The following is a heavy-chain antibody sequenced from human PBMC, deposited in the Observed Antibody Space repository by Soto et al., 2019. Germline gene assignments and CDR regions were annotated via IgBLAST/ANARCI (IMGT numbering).Heavy chain of an antibody. CDR1: GVTFYDYA. D-gene: IGHD3-10*01. J-gene: IGHJ4*02. CDR3: AKAPSANWFGEYCFDS. V-gene: IGHV3-9*01. Sequence: SLRVFLVASGVTFYDYAMHWVRQVPGKGLEWVSGIGWNSRNLAYADSVRGRFTISRDNAENSLSLQMNSLRPEDTALYYCAKAPSANWFGEYCFDSWGQGSLVTVYS. CDR2: IGWNSRNL.